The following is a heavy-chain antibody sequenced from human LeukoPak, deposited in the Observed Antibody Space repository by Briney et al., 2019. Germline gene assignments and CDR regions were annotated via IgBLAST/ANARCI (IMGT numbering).Heavy chain of an antibody. V-gene: IGHV4-59*01. J-gene: IGHJ4*02. Sequence: SETLSLTCTVSGGSISSYYWSWIRQPPGKGLEWIGYIYYSGSTNYNPSLKSRVTISVDTSKNQFSLKLSSVTAADTAVYYCARAYGSGSYLFDYWGQGTLVTVPS. CDR2: IYYSGST. CDR1: GGSISSYY. CDR3: ARAYGSGSYLFDY. D-gene: IGHD3-10*01.